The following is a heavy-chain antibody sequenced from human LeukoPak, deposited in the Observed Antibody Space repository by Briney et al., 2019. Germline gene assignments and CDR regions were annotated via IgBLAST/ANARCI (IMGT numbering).Heavy chain of an antibody. CDR3: ARGDDSSGDH. Sequence: PGGSLRLSCAVSGFSFSNFWMSWVRQAPGRGLEWVANIHPEGNEKYHVESVKGRFTISRDYTKNLLFLQMNGLRVEDTAVYYCARGDDSSGDHWRQGTLVTVSS. J-gene: IGHJ4*02. CDR2: IHPEGNEK. D-gene: IGHD1-1*01. CDR1: GFSFSNFW. V-gene: IGHV3-7*04.